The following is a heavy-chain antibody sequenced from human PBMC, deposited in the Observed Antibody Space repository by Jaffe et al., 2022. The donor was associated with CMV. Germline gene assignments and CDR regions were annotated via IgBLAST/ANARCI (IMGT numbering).Heavy chain of an antibody. CDR1: GYSFTSYW. D-gene: IGHD2-21*02. CDR3: ARHMVVTAQNWYFDL. CDR2: IYPGDSDT. Sequence: EVQLVQSGAEVKKPGESLKISCKGSGYSFTSYWIGWVRQMPGKGLEWMGIIYPGDSDTRYSPSFQGQVTISADKSISTAYLQWSSLKASDTAMYYCARHMVVTAQNWYFDLWGRGTLVTVSS. J-gene: IGHJ2*01. V-gene: IGHV5-51*01.